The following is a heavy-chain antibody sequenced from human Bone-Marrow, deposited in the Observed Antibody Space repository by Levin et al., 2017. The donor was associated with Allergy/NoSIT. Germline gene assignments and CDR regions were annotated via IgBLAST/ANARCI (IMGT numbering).Heavy chain of an antibody. Sequence: RGESLKISCKAYGYTFINHDIVWVRQAPGQGLEWMGWMNVKSGKTGSAQKFQGRLTMTRDTSVNTAFMDLGRLTSDDTAVYYCARGHCNDATCSSRYWFDPWGQGTLVTVSS. D-gene: IGHD2-15*01. V-gene: IGHV1-8*01. J-gene: IGHJ5*02. CDR1: GYTFINHD. CDR2: MNVKSGKT. CDR3: ARGHCNDATCSSRYWFDP.